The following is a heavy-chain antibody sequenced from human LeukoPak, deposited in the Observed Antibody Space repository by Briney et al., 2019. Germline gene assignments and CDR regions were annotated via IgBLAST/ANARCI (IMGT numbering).Heavy chain of an antibody. D-gene: IGHD2-15*01. V-gene: IGHV3-48*03. J-gene: IGHJ4*02. CDR3: ARDHCSGGRCYPLDY. CDR2: ISKSGSTI. CDR1: GFTFSSYE. Sequence: GGSLRLSCAASGFTFSSYEMNWVRQAPGKGLEWVSYISKSGSTIYYADSVKGRFTISRDNAKNSLYLQMNSLRGEDTAVYYCARDHCSGGRCYPLDYWGQGTLVTASS.